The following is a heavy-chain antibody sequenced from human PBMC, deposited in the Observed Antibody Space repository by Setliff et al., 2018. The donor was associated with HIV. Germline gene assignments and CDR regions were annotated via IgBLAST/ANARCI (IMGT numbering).Heavy chain of an antibody. V-gene: IGHV1-46*01. D-gene: IGHD3-22*01. CDR2: IPPSAGIP. CDR1: GFSFSRHY. Sequence: ASVKVSCKASGFSFSRHYIHWVRQAPGQGLEWMGMIPPSAGIPSYAQTFQCIVVVTRAPSRSTFDRELISLRSEDTAVYFCTRAFPPMIPSAFDIWGRGTRVT. J-gene: IGHJ3*02. CDR3: TRAFPPMIPSAFDI.